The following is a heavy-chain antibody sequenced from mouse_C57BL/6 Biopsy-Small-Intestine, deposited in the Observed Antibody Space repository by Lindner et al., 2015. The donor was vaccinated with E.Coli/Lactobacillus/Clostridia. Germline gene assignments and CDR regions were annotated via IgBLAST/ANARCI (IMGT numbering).Heavy chain of an antibody. D-gene: IGHD1-1*01. J-gene: IGHJ3*01. Sequence: VQLQESGAELVKPGASVKLSCKASGYTFTEYTIHWVKQRPGKGLEWIGRIYPGDEDTNYNGEFKGKATLTADKSSSTAYMQLSSLTSEDSAVYFCASLGGSSSWFAYWGQGTLVTVSA. CDR2: IYPGDEDT. CDR3: ASLGGSSSWFAY. V-gene: IGHV1-82*01. CDR1: GYTFTEYT.